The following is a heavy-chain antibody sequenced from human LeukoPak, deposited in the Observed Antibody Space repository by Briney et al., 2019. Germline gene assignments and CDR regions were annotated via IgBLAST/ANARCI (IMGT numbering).Heavy chain of an antibody. CDR3: ARVLTTVTRATIFDY. D-gene: IGHD4-17*01. Sequence: GASVRVSCKASGYTFTVYYMHWVRQAPGQGLEGMGWINPNSGGTNYAQKFQGRVTMTRATSISTAYMELSRLRSDDTAVYYCARVLTTVTRATIFDYWGQGTLVTVSS. CDR1: GYTFTVYY. V-gene: IGHV1-2*02. CDR2: INPNSGGT. J-gene: IGHJ4*02.